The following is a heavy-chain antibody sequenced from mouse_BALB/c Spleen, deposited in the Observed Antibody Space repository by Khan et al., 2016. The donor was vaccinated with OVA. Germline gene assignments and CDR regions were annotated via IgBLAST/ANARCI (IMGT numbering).Heavy chain of an antibody. D-gene: IGHD2-1*01. Sequence: QVQLKESGPGLVAPSQSLSITCTVSGFSLNGYGVNWVRQSPGKGLEWLGMIWGDGSTDYSSALKSRLNLSKDNSKSQVFLQMNSLQTDDTARYXGARDYYGNYREAMDYWGQGTPVTGSA. CDR3: ARDYYGNYREAMDY. V-gene: IGHV2-6-7*01. J-gene: IGHJ4*01. CDR1: GFSLNGYG. CDR2: IWGDGST.